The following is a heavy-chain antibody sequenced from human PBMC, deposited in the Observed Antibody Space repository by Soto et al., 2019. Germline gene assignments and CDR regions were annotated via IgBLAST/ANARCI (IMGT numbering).Heavy chain of an antibody. CDR1: GGSISGFF. CDR3: ARGGSTHYYYGLDV. J-gene: IGHJ6*02. CDR2: VAASGST. Sequence: WETLSLTCTVSGGSISGFFWTWVRQPPGMPLEGLGHVAASGSTAYNPSLRSRLSLSLDVSKNRFSLELTSVTAADTATYFCARGGSTHYYYGLDVWGQGTTVTVSS. V-gene: IGHV4-4*07.